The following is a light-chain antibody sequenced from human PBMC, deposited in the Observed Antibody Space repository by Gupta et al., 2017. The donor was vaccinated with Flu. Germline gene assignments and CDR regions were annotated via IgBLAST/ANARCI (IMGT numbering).Light chain of an antibody. J-gene: IGKJ2*01. CDR3: QQSYGDPYT. CDR1: QNIRTY. Sequence: DIPMTQSPSSLSACRGDRVTISCRANQNIRTYLTWYQQKPGKAPKFLIYAASNLQTGVPPRFSGTGSGTDFTLTISSLQPEDFAIYYCQQSYGDPYTFGQGTKLEI. V-gene: IGKV1-39*01. CDR2: AAS.